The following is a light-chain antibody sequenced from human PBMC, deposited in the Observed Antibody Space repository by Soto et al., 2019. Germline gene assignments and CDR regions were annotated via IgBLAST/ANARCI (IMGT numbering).Light chain of an antibody. Sequence: EIVMTQSPATLSVSPGERATLSCRASQSVSSSLAWHQQKPGQAPRLLIYGASTRATGIPARFSGSGSGTEFTLTISSLQSEDFAVYYCQQYNNWWTFGQGTKVEVK. V-gene: IGKV3-15*01. CDR1: QSVSSS. J-gene: IGKJ1*01. CDR3: QQYNNWWT. CDR2: GAS.